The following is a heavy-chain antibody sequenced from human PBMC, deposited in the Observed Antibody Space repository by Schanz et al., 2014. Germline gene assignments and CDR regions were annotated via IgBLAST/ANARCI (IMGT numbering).Heavy chain of an antibody. CDR1: GYTFTSYD. J-gene: IGHJ4*02. CDR2: MNPNSGNP. CDR3: ARGRTFDY. V-gene: IGHV1-8*01. Sequence: QVQLIQSGAEVKKPGASVKVSCTASGYTFTSYDINWVRQAPGQGLEWLGWMNPNSGNPGFAQKFRGRVTMTRNTSMSTAYIELHILTSEDTAVYYCARGRTFDYWGQGSLVTVSP.